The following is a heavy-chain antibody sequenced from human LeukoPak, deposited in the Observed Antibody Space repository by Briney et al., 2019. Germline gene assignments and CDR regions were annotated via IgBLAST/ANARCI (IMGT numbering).Heavy chain of an antibody. CDR2: IYYSGST. D-gene: IGHD3-3*01. J-gene: IGHJ4*02. V-gene: IGHV4-59*01. Sequence: SETLSLTCTVSGGSISSYYWSWIRQPPGKGLEWIGYIYYSGSTNYNPSLKSRVTISVDTSKNQFSLKLSSVTAADTAVYYCARAGVVSTIGRFDYWGQGTLVTVSS. CDR1: GGSISSYY. CDR3: ARAGVVSTIGRFDY.